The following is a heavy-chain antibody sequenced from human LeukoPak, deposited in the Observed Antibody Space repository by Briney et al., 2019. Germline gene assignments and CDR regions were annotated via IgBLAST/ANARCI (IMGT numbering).Heavy chain of an antibody. CDR3: ARDTTVAGTSDY. CDR2: ISSSSSYI. D-gene: IGHD6-19*01. J-gene: IGHJ4*02. V-gene: IGHV3-21*01. CDR1: GFTFSSYS. Sequence: GGSLRLSCAASGFTFSSYSMNWVRQAGGKGLEWVSSISSSSSYIYYADSVKGRFTISRDNAKNSLYLQMNSLRAEDTAVYYCARDTTVAGTSDYWGQGTLVTVSS.